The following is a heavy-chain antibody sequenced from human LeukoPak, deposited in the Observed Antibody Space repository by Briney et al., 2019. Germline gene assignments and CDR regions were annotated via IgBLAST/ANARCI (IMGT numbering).Heavy chain of an antibody. CDR3: AKDWHILTGRNCFDP. CDR2: ISADNGNT. D-gene: IGHD3-9*01. J-gene: IGHJ5*02. CDR1: GYTFTSYG. Sequence: GASVKVSCKASGYTFTSYGISWVRQAPGQGLEWMGWISADNGNTNYAQKLQGRVTMTTDTSTSTAYMDLRSLRFDDTAIYYCAKDWHILTGRNCFDPWGQGTLVTVSS. V-gene: IGHV1-18*01.